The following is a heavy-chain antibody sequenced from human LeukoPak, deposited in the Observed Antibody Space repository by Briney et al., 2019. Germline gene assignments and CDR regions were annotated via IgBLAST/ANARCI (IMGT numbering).Heavy chain of an antibody. CDR2: IYSSGST. V-gene: IGHV4-59*01. J-gene: IGHJ3*02. CDR3: ARVDTSLVPDAFGI. CDR1: GGSFSSYF. Sequence: SETLSLTCTVSGGSFSSYFWSWIRQPPGKGLEWIGYIYSSGSTNYNPSLKSRVSISADTSKNEFSLKLRSVTAADTAVYFCARVDTSLVPDAFGIWGQGSMVTVSS. D-gene: IGHD5-18*01.